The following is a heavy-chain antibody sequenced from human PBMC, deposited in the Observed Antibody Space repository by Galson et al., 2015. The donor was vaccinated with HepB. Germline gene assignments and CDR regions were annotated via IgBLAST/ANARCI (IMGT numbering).Heavy chain of an antibody. J-gene: IGHJ3*02. CDR2: IYPGDSDT. D-gene: IGHD3-22*01. CDR1: GYSFTSYW. V-gene: IGHV5-51*03. CDR3: ARPFYDDSSGYYPVDAFEI. Sequence: QSGAEVKKPGESLKISCEVSGYSFTSYWIGWVRQMPGKGLEWMGIIYPGDSDTRYSPSFQGQVTISADKSISTAYLQWSSLKASDTAMYYCARPFYDDSSGYYPVDAFEIWGQGTMVTVSS.